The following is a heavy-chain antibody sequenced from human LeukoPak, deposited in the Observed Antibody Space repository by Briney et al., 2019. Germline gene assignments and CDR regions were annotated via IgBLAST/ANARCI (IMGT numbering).Heavy chain of an antibody. V-gene: IGHV4-34*01. Sequence: SETLSLTCAVYGGSFSGYYWSWIRQPPGKGLEWIGEINHSGSTNYNPSLKSRVTISVDTSKNQFSPKLSSVTAADTAVYYCARSSSWYRYYFDYWGQGTLVTVSS. CDR1: GGSFSGYY. CDR3: ARSSSWYRYYFDY. CDR2: INHSGST. D-gene: IGHD6-13*01. J-gene: IGHJ4*02.